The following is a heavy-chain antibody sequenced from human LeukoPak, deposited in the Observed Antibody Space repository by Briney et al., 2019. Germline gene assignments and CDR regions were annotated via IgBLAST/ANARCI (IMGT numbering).Heavy chain of an antibody. D-gene: IGHD1-7*01. Sequence: GGSLRLSCAASGFTFSSYSMNWVRQAPGKGLEWVSSISSSSYIYYADSVKGRFTISRDNSKNTLYLQMNSLRAEDTAVYYCAKDPSWNWNYDYWFDPWGQGTLVTVSS. J-gene: IGHJ5*02. CDR3: AKDPSWNWNYDYWFDP. V-gene: IGHV3-21*01. CDR1: GFTFSSYS. CDR2: ISSSSYI.